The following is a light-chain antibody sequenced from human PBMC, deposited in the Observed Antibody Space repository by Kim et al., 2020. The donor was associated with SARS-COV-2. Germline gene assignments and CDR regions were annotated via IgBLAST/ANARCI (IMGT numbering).Light chain of an antibody. CDR1: QGISNS. CDR3: QKYNSAPWT. V-gene: IGKV1-27*01. CDR2: GAS. J-gene: IGKJ1*01. Sequence: ASVGDRVTITGRASQGISNSLAWYRQKPGKVPMLLIYGASTLRSGVPSRFRGSGSGTDFTLTISSLQPEDAATHYCQKYNSAPWTFGQGTKVDIK.